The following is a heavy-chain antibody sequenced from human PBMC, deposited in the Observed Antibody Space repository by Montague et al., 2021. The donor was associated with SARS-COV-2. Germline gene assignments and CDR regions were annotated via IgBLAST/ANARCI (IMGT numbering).Heavy chain of an antibody. CDR3: ARRGSIVAREVYFDY. D-gene: IGHD1-26*01. CDR1: GGSISSSSYY. CDR2: IYYSGST. V-gene: IGHV4-39*01. J-gene: IGHJ4*02. Sequence: SETLSLTCTVSGGSISSSSYYWGWIRQPPGKGLEWIGSIYYSGSTYYNPSLKSRVTISVDTSKNQFSLKLSSVTAADTAVYFCARRGSIVAREVYFDYWGQGTLVTVSS.